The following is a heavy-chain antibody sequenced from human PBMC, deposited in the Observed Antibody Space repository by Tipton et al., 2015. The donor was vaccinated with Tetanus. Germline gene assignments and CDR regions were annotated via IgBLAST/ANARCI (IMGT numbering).Heavy chain of an antibody. CDR3: ASGISSGSYTNGAFDI. V-gene: IGHV3-30-3*01. D-gene: IGHD1-26*01. Sequence: SLRLSCAASGFTFSSYAMHWVRQAPGKGLEWVAVISYDGSNKYYADSVKGRFTISRDNSKNTLYLQMNSLRAEDTAVYYCASGISSGSYTNGAFDIWGQGTMVTVSS. CDR2: ISYDGSNK. J-gene: IGHJ3*02. CDR1: GFTFSSYA.